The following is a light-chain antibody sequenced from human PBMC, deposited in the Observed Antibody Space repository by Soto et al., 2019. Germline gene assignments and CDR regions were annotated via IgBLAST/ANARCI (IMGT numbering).Light chain of an antibody. V-gene: IGLV2-14*03. J-gene: IGLJ1*01. CDR1: ISDVSGYDY. CDR3: TSYTTSSTYV. CDR2: DVS. Sequence: QSALTQPASVSGSPGQSITISCTGTISDVSGYDYVSWYQHYPGKAPKLLIYDVSNRPSGVSDRFSGSKSGNTASLTISGLQAEDEADYSCTSYTTSSTYVFGTGTKLTVL.